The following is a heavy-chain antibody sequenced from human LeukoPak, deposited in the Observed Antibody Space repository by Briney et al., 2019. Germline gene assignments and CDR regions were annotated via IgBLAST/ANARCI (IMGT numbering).Heavy chain of an antibody. J-gene: IGHJ4*02. V-gene: IGHV4-34*01. Sequence: SETLSLTCAVYGGSFSGYYWSWIRQPPGKGLEWIGEINHSGSTNYNPSLKSRVTISVDTSKNQFSLKLSSVTAADTAVYYCARAGGAAAAPDYWGQGTLVTVSS. CDR2: INHSGST. CDR1: GGSFSGYY. CDR3: ARAGGAAAAPDY. D-gene: IGHD6-13*01.